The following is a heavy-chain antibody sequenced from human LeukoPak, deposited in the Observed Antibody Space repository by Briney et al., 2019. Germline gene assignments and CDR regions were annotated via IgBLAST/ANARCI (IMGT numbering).Heavy chain of an antibody. Sequence: PGGSLRLSCAASGFTFSSYDMNWVRQAPGKGLEWVSYISSSGNTIYYADSLKGRFTISRDNVKNSLYLHMNSLRAEDTAVYYCARGTALHSATYSWGQGTLVTVSS. D-gene: IGHD1-26*01. CDR2: ISSSGNTI. CDR3: ARGTALHSATYS. V-gene: IGHV3-48*03. J-gene: IGHJ1*01. CDR1: GFTFSSYD.